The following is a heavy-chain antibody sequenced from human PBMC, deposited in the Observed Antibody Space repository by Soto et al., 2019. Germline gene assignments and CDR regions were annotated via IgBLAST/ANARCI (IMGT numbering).Heavy chain of an antibody. CDR2: LYYSEAT. CDR3: ASGLGWFDP. J-gene: IGHJ5*02. CDR1: GDSVSSSSYY. Sequence: LQLQESGPGLVRPSETLSLTCTVSGDSVSSSSYYWGWIRQPPGKGLEWIGSLYYSEATYYNPSLKSRVTISVDTSKNQFSLKLNSVTAADTAVYYCASGLGWFDPWCQGTLVTVSS. V-gene: IGHV4-39*01.